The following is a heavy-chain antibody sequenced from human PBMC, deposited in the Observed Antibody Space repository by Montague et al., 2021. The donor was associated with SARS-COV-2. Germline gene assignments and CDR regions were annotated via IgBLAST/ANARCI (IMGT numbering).Heavy chain of an antibody. J-gene: IGHJ4*02. CDR3: TRHVHMTWPEPSPGFDY. CDR2: VHYSGGP. V-gene: IGHV4-39*01. CDR1: GDSISSSSYN. Sequence: SETLSLTCTVSGDSISSSSYNWGWIRQPPGKGLEWIGSVHYSGGPYYNPPLKSRVTIYVDASKNQLSLKLSSVTAADTAVYYCTRHVHMTWPEPSPGFDYWGQGTLVTVSS. D-gene: IGHD1-1*01.